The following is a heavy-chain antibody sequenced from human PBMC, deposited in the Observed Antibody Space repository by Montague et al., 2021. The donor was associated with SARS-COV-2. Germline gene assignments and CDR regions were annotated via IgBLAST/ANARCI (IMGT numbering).Heavy chain of an antibody. V-gene: IGHV6-1*01. D-gene: IGHD3-10*02. J-gene: IGHJ6*03. CDR2: TYYRSKWYN. Sequence: CAISGDSVSSNSAAWNWIRQSPSRGLEWLGRTYYRSKWYNDYAVSVKSRITINPDTSKNQFSLQLNSVTPEDTAVYYCARDVRGLRPVWNYYYYMDVWGKGTTVTVSS. CDR3: ARDVRGLRPVWNYYYYMDV. CDR1: GDSVSSNSAA.